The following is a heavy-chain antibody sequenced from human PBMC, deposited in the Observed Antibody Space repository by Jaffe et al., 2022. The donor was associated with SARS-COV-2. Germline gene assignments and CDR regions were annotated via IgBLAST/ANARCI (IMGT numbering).Heavy chain of an antibody. J-gene: IGHJ4*02. V-gene: IGHV3-23*01. CDR3: ARDRGSGTYYGSGFDY. CDR1: GFTFSTYA. D-gene: IGHD1-26*01. CDR2: ISGSGGNT. Sequence: EVQLLESGGGVVQPGGSLRLSCVASGFTFSTYAMTWVRQAPGKGLEWVSAISGSGGNTNHADSVKGRFTVSRDNSKNTLYLEVNSLRADDTAVYYCARDRGSGTYYGSGFDYWGQGTLVTVSS.